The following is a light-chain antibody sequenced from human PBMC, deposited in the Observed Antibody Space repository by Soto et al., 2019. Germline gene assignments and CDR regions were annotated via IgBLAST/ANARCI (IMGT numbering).Light chain of an antibody. CDR2: LGS. Sequence: EIVLTQSPLSLHVTPGEPASISCRSSRNLLHSNGYYYLDWYLQKPGQSPQLLIYLGSNRASGVPDRFSGSGSGTDFTLTISRVEAEDVGVYFCAQGLATPFTFGGGTNVEIK. J-gene: IGKJ4*01. V-gene: IGKV2-28*01. CDR3: AQGLATPFT. CDR1: RNLLHSNGYYY.